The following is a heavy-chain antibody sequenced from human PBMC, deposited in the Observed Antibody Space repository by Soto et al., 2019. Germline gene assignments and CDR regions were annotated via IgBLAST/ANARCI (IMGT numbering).Heavy chain of an antibody. V-gene: IGHV1-69*08. J-gene: IGHJ3*02. CDR1: GGTFSSYT. Sequence: QVQLVQSGAEVKKPGSSVKVSCKASGGTFSSYTISWVRQAPGQGLEWMGRIIPILGIANYAQKFQGRVTITADKSPSTAYMELSSLRSEDTAVYYCAREAIDDAFDIWGQGTMVTVSS. D-gene: IGHD2-2*02. CDR2: IIPILGIA. CDR3: AREAIDDAFDI.